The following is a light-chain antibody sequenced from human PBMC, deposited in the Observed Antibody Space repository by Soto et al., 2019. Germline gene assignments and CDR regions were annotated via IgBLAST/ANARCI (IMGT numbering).Light chain of an antibody. V-gene: IGLV2-14*01. CDR2: EVS. Sequence: QSVLTQPASVSGSPGQSITISCTGTSSDVGGYNYVSWYQQHPGKAPKLMIYEVSNRPSGVSNRFSGSKSGNTASLTISGLQAEDEADYYCSSYISSSPVVFGGGTKFTVL. CDR1: SSDVGGYNY. J-gene: IGLJ2*01. CDR3: SSYISSSPVV.